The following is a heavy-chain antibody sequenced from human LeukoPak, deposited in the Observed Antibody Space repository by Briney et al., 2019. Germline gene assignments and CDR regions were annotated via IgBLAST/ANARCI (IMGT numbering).Heavy chain of an antibody. J-gene: IGHJ5*02. CDR2: INIDGSST. D-gene: IGHD6-13*01. CDR1: GFTFSTYW. V-gene: IGHV3-74*01. CDR3: ARGGSSFSFDP. Sequence: PGGSLRLSCAASGFTFSTYWMHWVRQAPGKGLVWVSRINIDGSSTLYADSVRGRFTISRDNSKNTLYLQMNSLRAEDTAVYYCARGGSSFSFDPWGQGTLVTVSS.